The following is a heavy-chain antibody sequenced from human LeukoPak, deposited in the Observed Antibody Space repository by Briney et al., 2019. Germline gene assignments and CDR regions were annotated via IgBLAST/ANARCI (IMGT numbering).Heavy chain of an antibody. CDR2: IIPIFGTA. Sequence: SVKVSCKASGGTFSSYAISWVRQAPGQGLEWMGGIIPIFGTANYAQKFQGRVTIIADESTSTAYMELSSLRSEDTAVYYCARDGRVVTADDAFDIWGQGTMVTVSS. CDR1: GGTFSSYA. D-gene: IGHD2-21*02. V-gene: IGHV1-69*13. J-gene: IGHJ3*02. CDR3: ARDGRVVTADDAFDI.